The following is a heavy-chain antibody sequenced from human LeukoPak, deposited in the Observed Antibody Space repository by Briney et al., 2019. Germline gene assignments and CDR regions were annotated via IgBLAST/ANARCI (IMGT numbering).Heavy chain of an antibody. Sequence: SETLSLTCTVSGGSISSYYWSWTRQPPGKGLEWIGYIYYSGSTNYNPSLKSRVTISVDTSKNQFSLKLSSVTAADTAVYYCARGYGDFNFDYWGQGTLVTVSS. V-gene: IGHV4-59*01. CDR2: IYYSGST. CDR1: GGSISSYY. J-gene: IGHJ4*02. D-gene: IGHD4-17*01. CDR3: ARGYGDFNFDY.